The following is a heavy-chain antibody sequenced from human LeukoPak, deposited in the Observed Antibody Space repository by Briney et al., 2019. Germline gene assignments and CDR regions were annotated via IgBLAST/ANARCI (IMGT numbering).Heavy chain of an antibody. J-gene: IGHJ4*02. CDR3: ARDHYRAVTASDY. V-gene: IGHV3-74*01. CDR1: GFTFGTYW. Sequence: GGSLRLSCGASGFTFGTYWMHWVRQAPGKGLVWVSGINSDGGTTTYADSVKGRFTISRDNAKNSLYLQMNSLRAEDTALYYCARDHYRAVTASDYWGQGTLVTVSS. CDR2: INSDGGTT. D-gene: IGHD4-11*01.